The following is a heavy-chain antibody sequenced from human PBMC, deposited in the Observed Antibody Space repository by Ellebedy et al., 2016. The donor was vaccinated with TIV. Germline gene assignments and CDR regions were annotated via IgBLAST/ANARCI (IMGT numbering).Heavy chain of an antibody. D-gene: IGHD3-10*01. V-gene: IGHV1-3*01. CDR2: INAGNGNT. Sequence: AASVKVSCKASGYTFTSYAMHWARQAPGQRLEWMGWINAGNGNTKYSQKFQGRVTMTEDTSTDTAYMELSSLRSEDTAVYYCAMGYGSGRKGAFDIWGQGTMVTVSS. CDR1: GYTFTSYA. J-gene: IGHJ3*02. CDR3: AMGYGSGRKGAFDI.